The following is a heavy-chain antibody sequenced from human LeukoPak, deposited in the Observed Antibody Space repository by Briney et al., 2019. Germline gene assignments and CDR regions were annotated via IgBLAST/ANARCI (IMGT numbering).Heavy chain of an antibody. J-gene: IGHJ4*02. CDR1: GVSISSSSYY. CDR3: ARLELIAAAGDY. D-gene: IGHD6-13*01. Sequence: PSETLSLTCTVSGVSISSSSYYWGWIRQPPGKGLEWIGSIYYSGSTYYNPSLKSRVTISVDTSKNQFSLKLSSVTAADTAVYYCARLELIAAAGDYWGQGTLVTVSS. V-gene: IGHV4-39*01. CDR2: IYYSGST.